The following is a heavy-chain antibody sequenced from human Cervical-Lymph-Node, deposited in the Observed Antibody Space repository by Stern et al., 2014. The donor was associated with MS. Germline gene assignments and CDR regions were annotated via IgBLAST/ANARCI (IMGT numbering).Heavy chain of an antibody. D-gene: IGHD1-14*01. V-gene: IGHV4-4*09. Sequence: QVQLQESGPGLVKPSATLSLTCSVSGGSLTGYYCSWIRQSPGKGLEWIGYIYHSGTTQSHPSLKRRLNTLVDTSNNQFSLKLNSVTTEDTAVYSCARNRYPTPGFDSWGQGTLVIVSS. CDR3: ARNRYPTPGFDS. CDR1: GGSLTGYY. J-gene: IGHJ5*01. CDR2: IYHSGTT.